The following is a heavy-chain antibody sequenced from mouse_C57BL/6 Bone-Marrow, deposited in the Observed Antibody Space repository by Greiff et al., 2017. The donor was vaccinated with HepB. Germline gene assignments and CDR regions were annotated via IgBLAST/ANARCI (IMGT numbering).Heavy chain of an antibody. CDR3: ARHPHDGRDWYFDV. CDR1: GFTFSDYY. D-gene: IGHD1-1*01. V-gene: IGHV5-12*01. Sequence: EVKLMESGGGLVQPGGSLKLSCAASGFTFSDYYMYWVRQTPEKRLEWVAYISNGGGSTYYPDTVKGRFTISRDNAKNTLYLQMSRLKSEDTAMYYCARHPHDGRDWYFDVWGTGTTVTVSS. CDR2: ISNGGGST. J-gene: IGHJ1*03.